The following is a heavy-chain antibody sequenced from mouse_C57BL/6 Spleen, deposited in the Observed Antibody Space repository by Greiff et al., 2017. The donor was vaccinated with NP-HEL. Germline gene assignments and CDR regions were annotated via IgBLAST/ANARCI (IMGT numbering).Heavy chain of an antibody. CDR3: ARSAFYGSSSDV. J-gene: IGHJ1*03. V-gene: IGHV1-26*01. CDR1: GYTFTDYY. CDR2: INPNNGGT. D-gene: IGHD1-1*01. Sequence: VQLQQSGPELVKPGASVKISCKASGYTFTDYYMNWVKQSHGKSLEWIGDINPNNGGTSYNQKFKGKATLTVDKSSSTAYMELRSLTSEDSAVYYCARSAFYGSSSDVWGTGTTVTVSS.